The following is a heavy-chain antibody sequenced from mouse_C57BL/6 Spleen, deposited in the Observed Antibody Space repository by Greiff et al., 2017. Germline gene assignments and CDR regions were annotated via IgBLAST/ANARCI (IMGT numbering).Heavy chain of an antibody. Sequence: QVQLQQPGAELVKPGASVKLSCKASGYTFTSYWMQWVKQRPGQGLEWIGEIDPSDSYTNYNQKFKGKATLTVDTSSSTAYMQLSSLTSEDSAVYYCARRAYDSNYVSYYFDYWGQGTTLTVSS. CDR3: ARRAYDSNYVSYYFDY. D-gene: IGHD2-5*01. V-gene: IGHV1-50*01. CDR2: IDPSDSYT. J-gene: IGHJ2*01. CDR1: GYTFTSYW.